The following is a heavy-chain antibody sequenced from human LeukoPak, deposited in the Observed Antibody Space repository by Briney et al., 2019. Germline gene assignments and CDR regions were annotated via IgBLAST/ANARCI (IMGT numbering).Heavy chain of an antibody. Sequence: SQTLSLTCAISGDSVSSNSAAWNWIRQSPSRGLEWLGRTYYRSKWYNDYAVSVKSRITINPDTSKNQFSLKLSSVTAADTAVYYCARLSGYYGSGSFGYWGQGTLVTVSS. D-gene: IGHD3-10*01. CDR1: GDSVSSNSAA. CDR2: TYYRSKWYN. V-gene: IGHV6-1*01. J-gene: IGHJ4*02. CDR3: ARLSGYYGSGSFGY.